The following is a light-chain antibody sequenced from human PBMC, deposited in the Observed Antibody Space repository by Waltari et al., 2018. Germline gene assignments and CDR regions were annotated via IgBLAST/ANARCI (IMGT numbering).Light chain of an antibody. CDR3: QQYGT. Sequence: EIVLTQSPGTLSLSPGDRATLSCRASQSVSSSDLAWYQQKPGQAPRLLIYGASSRATGIPDRFSGSGSGTDFTLTISRLEPEDFAVYYCQQYGTFGPGTKVDIK. CDR2: GAS. V-gene: IGKV3-20*01. J-gene: IGKJ3*01. CDR1: QSVSSSD.